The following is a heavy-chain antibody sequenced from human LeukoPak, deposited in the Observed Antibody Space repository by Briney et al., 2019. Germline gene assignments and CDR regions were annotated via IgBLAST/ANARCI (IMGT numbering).Heavy chain of an antibody. CDR2: IYYSGST. Sequence: KSSETLSLTCTVSGGSISSYYWSWIRQPPGKGLEWIGYIYYSGSTNYNPSLKSRVTISVDTSKNQFSLKLSSVTAADTAVYYCARVPMGGDYYYYGMDVWGQGTTVTVS. CDR1: GGSISSYY. CDR3: ARVPMGGDYYYYGMDV. J-gene: IGHJ6*02. D-gene: IGHD3-16*01. V-gene: IGHV4-59*01.